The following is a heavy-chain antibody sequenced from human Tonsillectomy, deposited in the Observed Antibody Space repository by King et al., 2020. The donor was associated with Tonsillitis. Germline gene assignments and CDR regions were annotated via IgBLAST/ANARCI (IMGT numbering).Heavy chain of an antibody. CDR1: GGSFSVYY. J-gene: IGHJ4*02. Sequence: VQLQQWGAGLLKPSETLSLTCAVYGGSFSVYYWSWIRQPPGKGLEWIGEINHSGSTNYNPALNSRVTISVDTSKNQFSLKLSSVTAAETAVYYCARVRWLLLDSWGQGTLVTVSS. V-gene: IGHV4-34*01. D-gene: IGHD6-19*01. CDR2: INHSGST. CDR3: ARVRWLLLDS.